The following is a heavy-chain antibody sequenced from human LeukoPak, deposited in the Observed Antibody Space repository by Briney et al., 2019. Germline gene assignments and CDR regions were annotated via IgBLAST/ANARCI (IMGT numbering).Heavy chain of an antibody. CDR3: ARFFRGQAGTISWFDP. CDR1: GGSISSYY. J-gene: IGHJ5*02. D-gene: IGHD6-19*01. CDR2: IYYSGST. Sequence: SETLSLTCTVSGGSISSYYWSWIRQPPGKGLEWIGYIYYSGSTNYNPSLKSRVTISVDTSKNQFSLKLSSVTAADTAVYYCARFFRGQAGTISWFDPWGQGTLVTVSS. V-gene: IGHV4-59*01.